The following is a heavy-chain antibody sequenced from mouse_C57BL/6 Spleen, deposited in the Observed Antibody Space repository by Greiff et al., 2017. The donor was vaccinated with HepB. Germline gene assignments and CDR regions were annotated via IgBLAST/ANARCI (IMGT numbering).Heavy chain of an antibody. D-gene: IGHD1-1*01. V-gene: IGHV3-6*01. CDR3: ARVSFDLFDY. CDR2: ISYDGSN. CDR1: GYSITSGYY. Sequence: ESGPGLVKPSQSLSLTCSVTGYSITSGYYWNWIRQFPGNKLEWMGYISYDGSNNYNPSLKNRISITRDTSKNQFFLKLNSVTTEDTATYYCARVSFDLFDYWGQGTTLTVSS. J-gene: IGHJ2*01.